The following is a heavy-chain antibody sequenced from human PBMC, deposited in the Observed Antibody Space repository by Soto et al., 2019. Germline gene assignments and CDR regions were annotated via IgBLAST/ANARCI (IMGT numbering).Heavy chain of an antibody. Sequence: GGSLILSCATSGFIFINYPMTWVRQAPGKGLEWVSAISNSATGTYYADSVKGRFTISRDNSRNTLYLQMNSLRADDTAVYYWEKGSTMAPGFDYGGQGTLVSVSS. V-gene: IGHV3-23*01. J-gene: IGHJ4*02. CDR2: ISNSATGT. D-gene: IGHD1-1*01. CDR1: GFIFINYP. CDR3: EKGSTMAPGFDY.